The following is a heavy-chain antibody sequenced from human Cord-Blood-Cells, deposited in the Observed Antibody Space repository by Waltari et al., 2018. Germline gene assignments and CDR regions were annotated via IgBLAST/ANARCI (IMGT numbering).Heavy chain of an antibody. J-gene: IGHJ3*02. CDR2: ISGSVVST. V-gene: IGHV3-23*01. Sequence: EVQLLESGGGLVQPGGSLTLSCAASGVTFSSSAMSWVRPAPGKGLEWVPAISGSVVSTDYADSVKGRFTISRDNSKNTLYLKMKSLRAVDTAVYYCAKSSSGYRVDAFDIWGQGTMVTVSS. D-gene: IGHD5-12*01. CDR1: GVTFSSSA. CDR3: AKSSSGYRVDAFDI.